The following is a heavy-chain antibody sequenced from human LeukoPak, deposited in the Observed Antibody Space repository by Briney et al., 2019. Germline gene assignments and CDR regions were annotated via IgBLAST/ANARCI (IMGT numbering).Heavy chain of an antibody. CDR2: IYYSGST. D-gene: IGHD6-13*01. V-gene: IGHV4-31*03. J-gene: IGHJ4*02. CDR1: GGSISSGGYY. CDR3: ARHLKAAAGVPDFDY. Sequence: SETLSLTCTVSGGSISSGGYYWSWIRQHPGKGLEWIGYIYYSGSTYYNPSLKSRVTISVDTSKNQFSLKLSSVTAADTAVYYCARHLKAAAGVPDFDYWGQGTLVTVSS.